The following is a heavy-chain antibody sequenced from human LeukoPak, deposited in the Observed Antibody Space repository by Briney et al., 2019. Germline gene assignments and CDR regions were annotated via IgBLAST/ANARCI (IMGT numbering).Heavy chain of an antibody. CDR1: GYNFTSYD. V-gene: IGHV1-18*01. CDR3: ARPSFHCSSTSCYTGYGMDV. CDR2: ISAYNGNT. J-gene: IGHJ6*02. D-gene: IGHD2-2*02. Sequence: ASVTVSCKATGYNFTSYDISWVRQAPGQGLEWMGWISAYNGNTNYAQKLQGRVTMTTDTSTSTAYMELRSLRSDDTAVYYCARPSFHCSSTSCYTGYGMDVWGQGTTVTVSS.